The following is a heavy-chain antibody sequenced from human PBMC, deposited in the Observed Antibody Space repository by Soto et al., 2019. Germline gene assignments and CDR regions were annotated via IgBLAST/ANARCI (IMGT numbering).Heavy chain of an antibody. D-gene: IGHD6-13*01. CDR2: IYYSGST. J-gene: IGHJ4*02. Sequence: SETLSLTCAVYGGSISSYYWSWIRQPPGKGLEWIGYIYYSGSTNYNPSLKSRVTISVDTSKNQFSLYLQMNRLRAEDTAVYYCAREGPGDSSWYVDSWGQGTLVTVSS. CDR3: AREGPGDSSWYVDS. V-gene: IGHV4-59*12. CDR1: GGSISSYY.